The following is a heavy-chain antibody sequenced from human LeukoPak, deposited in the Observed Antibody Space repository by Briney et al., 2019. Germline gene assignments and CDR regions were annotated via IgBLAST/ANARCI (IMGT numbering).Heavy chain of an antibody. CDR1: GFTFSSYS. Sequence: PGGSLRLSCAGSGFTFSSYSMNWVRQAPGKGLEWVSYIKTSSTIYYADSVKGRFTISRDNAKNSLYLQMNSLRAEDTAVYYCASCSSTNCYWGQGTLVTVSS. V-gene: IGHV3-48*01. CDR3: ASCSSTNCY. D-gene: IGHD2-2*01. J-gene: IGHJ4*02. CDR2: IKTSSTI.